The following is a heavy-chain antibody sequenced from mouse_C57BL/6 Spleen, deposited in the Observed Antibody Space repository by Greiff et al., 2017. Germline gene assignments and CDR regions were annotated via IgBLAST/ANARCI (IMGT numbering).Heavy chain of an antibody. Sequence: QVQLKQSGPELVKPGAAVKISCKASGYAFSSSWMNWVKQRPGKGLEWIGRIYPGDGDTNYNGKFKGKATLTADKSSSTAYMQLSSLTSEDSAVYFCARSLYYYGSSYENFDVWGTGTTVTVSS. CDR2: IYPGDGDT. CDR1: GYAFSSSW. CDR3: ARSLYYYGSSYENFDV. D-gene: IGHD1-1*01. V-gene: IGHV1-82*01. J-gene: IGHJ1*03.